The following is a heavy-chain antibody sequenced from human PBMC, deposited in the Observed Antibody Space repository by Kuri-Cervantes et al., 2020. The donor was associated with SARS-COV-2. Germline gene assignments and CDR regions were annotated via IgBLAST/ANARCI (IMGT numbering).Heavy chain of an antibody. D-gene: IGHD2-15*01. Sequence: GGSLRLSCKGSGYSFTSYWIGWVRQMPGKGLEWMGRIDPSDSYTNYSPSFQGQVTISADKSISTAYLQWSSLKASDTAMYYCARMITSGGSWYYYYGMDVWGQGTTVTVSS. CDR1: GYSFTSYW. CDR2: IDPSDSYT. V-gene: IGHV5-10-1*04. CDR3: ARMITSGGSWYYYYGMDV. J-gene: IGHJ6*02.